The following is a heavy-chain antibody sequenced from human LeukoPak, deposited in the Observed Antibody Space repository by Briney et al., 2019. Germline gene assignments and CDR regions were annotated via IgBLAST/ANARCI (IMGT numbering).Heavy chain of an antibody. CDR2: ILQDGTEK. CDR3: ARGSTSWDS. CDR1: GFTFKSYW. J-gene: IGHJ4*02. Sequence: GGSLRLSCAAPGFTFKSYWMSWIRQAPGKGLEWVANILQDGTEKNYVDSVRGRLTISGDNAKNSLYLQMNSLRAEDTAVYYCARGSTSWDSWGQGTLVTVSS. V-gene: IGHV3-7*01. D-gene: IGHD2-2*01.